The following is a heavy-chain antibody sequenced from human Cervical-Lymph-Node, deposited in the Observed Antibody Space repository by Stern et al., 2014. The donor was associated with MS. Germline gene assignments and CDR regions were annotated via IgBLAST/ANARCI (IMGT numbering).Heavy chain of an antibody. V-gene: IGHV3-74*02. CDR2: INSDASRI. J-gene: IGHJ4*02. D-gene: IGHD3-16*01. CDR1: GLTFSSFW. CDR3: AIDFGGEADY. Sequence: VQLVESGGGLVQPGGSLRLSCAASGLTFSSFWMHWVRQVPGKGLVWVARINSDASRIDHADSVKGRFTISRDNAKNTLYLQMNSLRAEDTAVYYCAIDFGGEADYWGQGILVTVSS.